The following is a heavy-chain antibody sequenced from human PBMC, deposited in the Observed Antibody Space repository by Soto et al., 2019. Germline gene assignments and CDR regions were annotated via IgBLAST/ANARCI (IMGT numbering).Heavy chain of an antibody. V-gene: IGHV1-18*04. Sequence: QVQVMQSGAEVKKPGDSVKVSCKTSGYIFSDYGINWVRQAPGQGLEWMGWISGYSGNANLAQKLQGRFTMTTDKSTRTAYMELRRLRSDDTAVYYCAKRTSGTTWGESDYWGQGTLVTVSS. CDR2: ISGYSGNA. D-gene: IGHD4-17*01. CDR1: GYIFSDYG. J-gene: IGHJ4*02. CDR3: AKRTSGTTWGESDY.